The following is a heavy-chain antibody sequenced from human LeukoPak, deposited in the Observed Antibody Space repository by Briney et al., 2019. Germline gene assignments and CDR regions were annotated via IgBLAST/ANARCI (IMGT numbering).Heavy chain of an antibody. CDR3: ARDRWLQPPDAFDI. D-gene: IGHD5-24*01. Sequence: ASVKVSCKASGYTFTGYYMHWVRQAPGQGLEWMGWINAGNGNTKYSQKFQGRVTITRDTSASTAYMELSSLRSEDTAVYYCARDRWLQPPDAFDIWGQGTMVTASS. CDR2: INAGNGNT. J-gene: IGHJ3*02. CDR1: GYTFTGYY. V-gene: IGHV1-3*01.